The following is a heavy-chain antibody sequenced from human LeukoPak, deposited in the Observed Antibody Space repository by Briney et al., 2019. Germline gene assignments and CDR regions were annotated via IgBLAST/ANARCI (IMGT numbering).Heavy chain of an antibody. V-gene: IGHV4-34*01. CDR1: GGSFSGYY. CDR3: ARGRGYSYGYYYYYMDV. Sequence: SETLSLTCAVHGGSFSGYYWSWIRQPPGKGLEWIGEINHSGSTNYNPSLKSRVTISVDTSKNQFSLKLSSVTAADTAVYYCARGRGYSYGYYYYYMDVWGKGTTVTISS. D-gene: IGHD5-18*01. J-gene: IGHJ6*03. CDR2: INHSGST.